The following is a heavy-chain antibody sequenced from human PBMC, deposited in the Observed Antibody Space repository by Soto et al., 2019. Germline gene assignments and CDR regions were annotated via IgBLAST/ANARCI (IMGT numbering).Heavy chain of an antibody. CDR3: AKKVNSGSGSQYFDY. D-gene: IGHD3-10*01. CDR1: GFTLSSYS. CDR2: FRAGGDDGTT. J-gene: IGHJ4*02. V-gene: IGHV3-23*01. Sequence: VGSLRLSCVASGFTLSSYSMSWVRQAPGKGLEWVSGFRAGGDDGTTYYADSVKGRFTISRDNSKNTLFLQMNSLRAEDTAIYYCAKKVNSGSGSQYFDYFGQGTLVTVSS.